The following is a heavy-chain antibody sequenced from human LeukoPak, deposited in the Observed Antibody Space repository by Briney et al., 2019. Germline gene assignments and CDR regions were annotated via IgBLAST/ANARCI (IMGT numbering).Heavy chain of an antibody. Sequence: PSETLSLTCTVSGGSISSYYWSWIRQPPGKGLEWIGYIYYSGSTNYNPSLKSRVTISVDRSKNQFSLKLSSVTAADTAVYYCARFRDPNGAFDIWGQGTMVTVSS. J-gene: IGHJ3*02. CDR1: GGSISSYY. CDR3: ARFRDPNGAFDI. V-gene: IGHV4-59*12. CDR2: IYYSGST. D-gene: IGHD2-8*01.